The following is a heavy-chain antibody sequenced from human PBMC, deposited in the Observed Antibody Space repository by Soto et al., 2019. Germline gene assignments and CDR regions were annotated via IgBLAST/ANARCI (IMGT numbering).Heavy chain of an antibody. CDR1: GYSFSTYE. D-gene: IGHD3-10*01. CDR3: ARDVGEESITYNDAFDV. CDR2: VSAYRDYK. Sequence: ASVKVSCKASGYSFSTYEINWLRQAPGQGLEWIGWVSAYRDYKDYAEKFQDKVTMPTDTSTTTAYMELRSLTYNDTAVYYCARDVGEESITYNDAFDVWGQGTMVTVSS. V-gene: IGHV1-18*01. J-gene: IGHJ3*01.